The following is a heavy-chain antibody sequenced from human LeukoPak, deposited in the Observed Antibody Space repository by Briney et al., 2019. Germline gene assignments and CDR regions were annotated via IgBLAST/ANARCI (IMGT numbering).Heavy chain of an antibody. CDR3: AKELWYGGPISPAVDI. D-gene: IGHD3-10*01. Sequence: GGSLRLSCAASGFTFSSYGMHWVRQAPGKGLEWVAFIRYDGSNKYYADSVKGRLTISRDNSKNTLYLQMNSLRAEDTAVYYCAKELWYGGPISPAVDIWGQGTMFSVSS. J-gene: IGHJ3*02. V-gene: IGHV3-30*02. CDR1: GFTFSSYG. CDR2: IRYDGSNK.